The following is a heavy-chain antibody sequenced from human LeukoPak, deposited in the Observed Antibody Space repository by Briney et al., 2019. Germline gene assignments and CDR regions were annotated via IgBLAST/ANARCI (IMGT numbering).Heavy chain of an antibody. CDR1: GGSISSYY. D-gene: IGHD4-17*01. Sequence: SETLSLTCTVSGGSISSYYWSWIRQPPGKGLEWIGEVNHSGYTNDNPSLKSRVTISVDTSKNQFSLRLRSVTAADTAVYFCARMTTGHDFWGQGTLVTVSS. J-gene: IGHJ4*02. V-gene: IGHV4-34*01. CDR2: VNHSGYT. CDR3: ARMTTGHDF.